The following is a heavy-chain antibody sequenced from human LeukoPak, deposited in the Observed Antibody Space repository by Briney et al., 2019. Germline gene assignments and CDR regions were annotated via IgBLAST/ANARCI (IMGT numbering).Heavy chain of an antibody. Sequence: GGSLRLSCAASGFTFTNYWMNWVRQAPGKGLEWVARIKQDGSEKYYVESVKGRFTISRDNAKNSLYLQMDSLRAEDTAVYYCAREGFCSGGICSYDNWGQGTLDTVSS. CDR1: GFTFTNYW. CDR2: IKQDGSEK. V-gene: IGHV3-7*01. CDR3: AREGFCSGGICSYDN. D-gene: IGHD2-15*01. J-gene: IGHJ4*02.